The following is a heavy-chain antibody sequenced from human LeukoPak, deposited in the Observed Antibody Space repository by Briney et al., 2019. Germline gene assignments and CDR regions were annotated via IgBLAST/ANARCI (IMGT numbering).Heavy chain of an antibody. CDR3: LQYGSGST. Sequence: GGSLRLSCAASGFSFSEYWMTWVRQAPGRGLEWVANIRKDGSEKYYVDSVKGRFTVSRDNAKNSLYLEMHSLRAEDTAVYFCLQYGSGSTWGQGTQVTVSS. CDR2: IRKDGSEK. J-gene: IGHJ5*02. CDR1: GFSFSEYW. V-gene: IGHV3-7*01. D-gene: IGHD3-10*01.